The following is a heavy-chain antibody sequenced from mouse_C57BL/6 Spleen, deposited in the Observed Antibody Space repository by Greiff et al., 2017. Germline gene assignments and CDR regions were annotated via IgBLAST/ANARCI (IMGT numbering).Heavy chain of an antibody. CDR2: IWSGGST. CDR1: GFSLTSYG. D-gene: IGHD1-1*01. CDR3: ARPQYYGSSYRYYAMDY. Sequence: VMLVESGPGLVQPSQSLSITCTVSGFSLTSYGVHWVRQSPGTGLEWLGVIWSGGSTDYNAAFISRLSLRKDNSKSQVFFKMNSLQADDTAIYYCARPQYYGSSYRYYAMDYWGQGTSVTVSS. V-gene: IGHV2-2*01. J-gene: IGHJ4*01.